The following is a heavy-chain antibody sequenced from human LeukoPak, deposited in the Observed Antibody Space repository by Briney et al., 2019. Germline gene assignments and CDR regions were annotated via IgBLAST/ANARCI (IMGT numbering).Heavy chain of an antibody. CDR2: IIPIFGTA. V-gene: IGHV1-69*05. D-gene: IGHD3-10*01. J-gene: IGHJ6*03. CDR3: AATVRGVITLYYYYYYMDV. Sequence: SVKVSCKASGGTFSSYAISWVRQAPGQGLEWMGGIIPIFGTANYAQKFQGRVTITTDESTSTAYMELSSLRSEDTAVYYCAATVRGVITLYYYYYYMDVWGRGTTVTVSS. CDR1: GGTFSSYA.